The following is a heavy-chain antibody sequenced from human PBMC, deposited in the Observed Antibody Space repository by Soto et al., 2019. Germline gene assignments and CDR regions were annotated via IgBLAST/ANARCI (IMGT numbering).Heavy chain of an antibody. CDR2: ISYDGSNK. CDR1: GFTFSSYG. Sequence: GGSLRLSCAASGFTFSSYGMHWVRQAPGKGLEWVAVISYDGSNKYYADSVKGRFTISRDNSKNTLYLQMNSLRAEDTAVYYCAKGPSYYDSSGPDSHYFDYWGQRTLVTVSS. J-gene: IGHJ4*02. CDR3: AKGPSYYDSSGPDSHYFDY. D-gene: IGHD3-22*01. V-gene: IGHV3-30*18.